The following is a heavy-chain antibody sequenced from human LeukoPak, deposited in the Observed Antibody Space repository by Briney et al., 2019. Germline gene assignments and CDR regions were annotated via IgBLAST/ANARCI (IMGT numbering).Heavy chain of an antibody. Sequence: SETLSLTCTVSGGSISSSSYYWGWIRQPPGKGLEWIGSIYYSGSTYYNPSLKSRVTISVDTSKNQFSLKLRSVTVADSGIYYCTRMTTGHDYWGQGTLVTVSS. CDR2: IYYSGST. CDR3: TRMTTGHDY. CDR1: GGSISSSSYY. D-gene: IGHD4-17*01. V-gene: IGHV4-39*07. J-gene: IGHJ4*02.